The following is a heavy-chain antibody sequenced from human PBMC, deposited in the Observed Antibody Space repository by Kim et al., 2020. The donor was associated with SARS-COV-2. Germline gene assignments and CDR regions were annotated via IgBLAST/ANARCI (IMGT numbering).Heavy chain of an antibody. CDR2: INHSGST. V-gene: IGHV4-34*01. CDR3: ARGRGITIFGVTPRDWFDP. Sequence: SETLSLTCAVYGGSFSGYYWSWIRQPPGKGLEWIGEINHSGSTNYNPSLKSRVTISVDTSKNQFSLKLSSVTAADTAVYYCARGRGITIFGVTPRDWFDPWGQGTLVTVSS. D-gene: IGHD3-3*01. J-gene: IGHJ5*02. CDR1: GGSFSGYY.